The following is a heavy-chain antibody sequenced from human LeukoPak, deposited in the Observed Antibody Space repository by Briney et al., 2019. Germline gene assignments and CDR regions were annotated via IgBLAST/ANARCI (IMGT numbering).Heavy chain of an antibody. CDR3: ATMSYSSGRCQWFDP. V-gene: IGHV4-39*01. CDR1: GGSIISSNYF. J-gene: IGHJ5*02. CDR2: IYYSGST. D-gene: IGHD6-19*01. Sequence: PSETLSLTCTVSGGSIISSNYFWGWIRQPPGKGLEWIGSIYYSGSTYSNPSLKSRVTISADTSKNQFSLKLSSVSAADTAVYFCATMSYSSGRCQWFDPWGQGTLVTVSS.